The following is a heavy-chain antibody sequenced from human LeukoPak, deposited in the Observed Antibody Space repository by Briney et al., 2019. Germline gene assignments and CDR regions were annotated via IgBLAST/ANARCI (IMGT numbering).Heavy chain of an antibody. V-gene: IGHV3-7*04. Sequence: GGSLRLSCAASGLTFSRAWMNWVRQAPGKGLEWVANIKQDGSKKSYVDSVKGRFTISRDNAKNSLYLQMNSLRAEDTAIYYCTRVGYIDEGIDYWGQGTLVTVSS. D-gene: IGHD5-24*01. CDR1: GLTFSRAW. J-gene: IGHJ4*02. CDR3: TRVGYIDEGIDY. CDR2: IKQDGSKK.